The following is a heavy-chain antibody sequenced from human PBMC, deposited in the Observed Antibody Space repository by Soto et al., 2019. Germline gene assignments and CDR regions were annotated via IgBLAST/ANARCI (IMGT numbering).Heavy chain of an antibody. CDR3: ARKRWLFVYYYYYGMDV. J-gene: IGHJ6*02. CDR1: GGSFSGYY. D-gene: IGHD3-22*01. Sequence: SETLSLTCAVYGGSFSGYYWSWIPQPPGKGLEWIGEINHSGSTNYNPSLKSRVTISVDTSKNQFSLKLSSVTAAETAVYYCARKRWLFVYYYYYGMDVWGQGTTVTVSS. CDR2: INHSGST. V-gene: IGHV4-34*01.